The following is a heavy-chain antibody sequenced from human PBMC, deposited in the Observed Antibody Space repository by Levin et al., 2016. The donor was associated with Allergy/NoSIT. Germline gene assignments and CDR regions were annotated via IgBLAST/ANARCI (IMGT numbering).Heavy chain of an antibody. CDR2: ISYDGNEK. V-gene: IGHV3-30*03. D-gene: IGHD6-13*01. J-gene: IGHJ5*02. Sequence: GESLKISCTASGFIVSTYAMHWVRQAPGKGLEWVAMISYDGNEKNYADSVKGRFTISRDHSKNTLYLQMSGLRTEDTALYYCARDWGSSTWYNWFDPWGQGTLVTVSS. CDR1: GFIVSTYA. CDR3: ARDWGSSTWYNWFDP.